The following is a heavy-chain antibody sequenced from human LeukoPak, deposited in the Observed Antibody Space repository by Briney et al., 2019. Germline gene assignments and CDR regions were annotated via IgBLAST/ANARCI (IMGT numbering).Heavy chain of an antibody. CDR3: ARDVQVVPAAIWTWSVTIFGY. J-gene: IGHJ4*02. D-gene: IGHD2-2*02. V-gene: IGHV1-46*01. Sequence: ASVKVSCKASGYTFTSYYMHWVRQAPGQGLEWMGIINPSGGSTSYAQKFQGRVTMTRDTSTSTVYMELSSLRSEDTAVYYCARDVQVVPAAIWTWSVTIFGYWGQGTLVTVSS. CDR1: GYTFTSYY. CDR2: INPSGGST.